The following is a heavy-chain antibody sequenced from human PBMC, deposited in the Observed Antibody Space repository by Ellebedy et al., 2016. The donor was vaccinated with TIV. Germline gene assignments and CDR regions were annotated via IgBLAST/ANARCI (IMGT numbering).Heavy chain of an antibody. CDR1: GGSISSYY. Sequence: MPGGSLRLSCTVAGGSISSYYWSWIRQPPGKGLEWIGYISYSGNTNYSPSLKSRVTISVATSKNQFSLRLSSVTAADTAVYYCARTPYTPFCSGGSCYNNWFDPWGQGTLVTVSS. J-gene: IGHJ5*02. V-gene: IGHV4-59*01. D-gene: IGHD2-15*01. CDR3: ARTPYTPFCSGGSCYNNWFDP. CDR2: ISYSGNT.